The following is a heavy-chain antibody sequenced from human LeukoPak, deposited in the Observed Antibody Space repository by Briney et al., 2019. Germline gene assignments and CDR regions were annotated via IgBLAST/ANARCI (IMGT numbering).Heavy chain of an antibody. D-gene: IGHD3-9*01. J-gene: IGHJ3*02. CDR2: IYYSGSI. V-gene: IGHV4-30-4*01. Sequence: SETLSLTCTVSGGSISSGDYYWSWIRQPPGKGLEWIGYIYYSGSIYYNPSLKSRVTISVDTSKNQFSLKLSSVTAADTAVYYCAADPRGLNHDSLTGYSWVGFDIWGQGTMVTVSS. CDR3: AADPRGLNHDSLTGYSWVGFDI. CDR1: GGSISSGDYY.